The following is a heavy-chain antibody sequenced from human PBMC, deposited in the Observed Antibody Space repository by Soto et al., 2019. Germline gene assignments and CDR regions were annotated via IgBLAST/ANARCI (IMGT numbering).Heavy chain of an antibody. D-gene: IGHD2-8*02. J-gene: IGHJ4*02. CDR3: ARGQSSLLLDC. Sequence: QVQLQQWGAGLLKPSETLSLTCAVYGGSFSGYYWSWIRQPPGKGLEWIGEINHSGSTNYNPSLKSRVTISVDTSKNQFSLKLSSVSAADTAVYYCARGQSSLLLDCWGQGVLVTLSS. CDR2: INHSGST. V-gene: IGHV4-34*01. CDR1: GGSFSGYY.